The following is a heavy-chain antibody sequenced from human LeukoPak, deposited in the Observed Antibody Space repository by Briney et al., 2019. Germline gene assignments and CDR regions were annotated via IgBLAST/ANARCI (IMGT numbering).Heavy chain of an antibody. V-gene: IGHV1-69*04. J-gene: IGHJ4*02. CDR1: GGTFSSYA. CDR3: ARDLGSGSYFDY. Sequence: ASVKVSRKASGGTFSSYAISWVRQAPGQGLEWMGRIIPILGIANYAQKFQGRVTITADKSTSTAYMELSSLRSEDTAVYYCARDLGSGSYFDYWGQGTLVTVSS. D-gene: IGHD1-26*01. CDR2: IIPILGIA.